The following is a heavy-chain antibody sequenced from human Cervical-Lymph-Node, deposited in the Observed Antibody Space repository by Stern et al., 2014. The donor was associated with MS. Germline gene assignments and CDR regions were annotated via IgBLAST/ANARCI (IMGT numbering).Heavy chain of an antibody. J-gene: IGHJ4*02. D-gene: IGHD4-17*01. CDR1: GYSFTHFA. V-gene: IGHV7-4-1*02. CDR3: ARDPHDYGDRFDY. CDR2: INTNTGNP. Sequence: VQLVESGSELKKPGASVKVSCKASGYSFTHFALNWVRHAPGQGLQWMGWINTNTGNPSDAQAFTGRFVFSLDTSVSTAYLQISSLKAEDTAVYYCARDPHDYGDRFDYWGQGTLVTVSS.